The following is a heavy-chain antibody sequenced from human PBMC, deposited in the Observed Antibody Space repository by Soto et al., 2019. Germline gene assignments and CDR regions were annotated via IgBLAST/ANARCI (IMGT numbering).Heavy chain of an antibody. D-gene: IGHD3-22*01. CDR2: INPSGGST. CDR1: GYIFTNHY. V-gene: IGHV1-46*01. J-gene: IGHJ4*02. Sequence: QVQLVQSGAEVKKPGASVKVSCKASGYIFTNHYIHWVRQAPGQGLEWMGIINPSGGSTNYLQKFEGRIAMTRDTSTSIVYMELISLSSDDTAVYFCARADYYDSSGFYYDCWGQGSLVTVSS. CDR3: ARADYYDSSGFYYDC.